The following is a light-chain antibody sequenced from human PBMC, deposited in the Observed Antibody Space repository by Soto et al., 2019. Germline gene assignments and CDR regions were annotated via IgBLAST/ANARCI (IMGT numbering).Light chain of an antibody. CDR3: SSYTSGSTRVV. V-gene: IGLV2-14*03. Sequence: QSVLTQPASVSGSTGQSITISCTGTSSDVGGYNYVSWYQQHPGKAPKVMIYDVSKRPSGISNRFSGSKSGNTASLTISGLQVEDEADYYCSSYTSGSTRVVFGGGTKLTVL. J-gene: IGLJ2*01. CDR2: DVS. CDR1: SSDVGGYNY.